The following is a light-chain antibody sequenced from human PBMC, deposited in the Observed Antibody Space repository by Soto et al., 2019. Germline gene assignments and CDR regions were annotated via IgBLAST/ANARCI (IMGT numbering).Light chain of an antibody. CDR3: AAWDDSLNGVYV. CDR1: SSNIGSNT. CDR2: SNN. V-gene: IGLV1-44*01. J-gene: IGLJ1*01. Sequence: QSVLTQPPSASGTPGQSVTISCTGSSSNIGSNTVNWYQQLPGTAPKLLIYSNNQRPSGVPDRFSGSKSGTSASLAIGGLQSEDEADYYCAAWDDSLNGVYVFGTGTKVTVL.